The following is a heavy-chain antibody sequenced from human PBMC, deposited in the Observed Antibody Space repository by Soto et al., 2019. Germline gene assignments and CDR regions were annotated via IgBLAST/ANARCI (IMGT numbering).Heavy chain of an antibody. CDR1: GGSISNGDSY. D-gene: IGHD3-3*01. CDR2: IYYTGST. CDR3: ARGTIDNYDFWSGSPLSGMDV. Sequence: SETLSLTCIVSGGSISNGDSYWSWIRQPPGKGLEWIGYIYYTGSTHYKPSLKSRVTISVDTSKNQFSLKLSSVTAADTAVYYCARGTIDNYDFWSGSPLSGMDVWGQGTTVTVSS. V-gene: IGHV4-30-4*01. J-gene: IGHJ6*02.